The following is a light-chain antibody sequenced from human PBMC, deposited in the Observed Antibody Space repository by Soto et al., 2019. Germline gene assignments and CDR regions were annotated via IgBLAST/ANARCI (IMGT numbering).Light chain of an antibody. CDR3: QQYLNDPIT. J-gene: IGKJ5*01. Sequence: DIQMTQSPSSLSASVGDRVTITCRASQDISNYLAWYQQKPGKGPNLLLYVASTLQSGVPSRFSGSGSGTDFTLTIGSLQAEDVGTYYCQQYLNDPITFGQVTRLDIK. CDR2: VAS. CDR1: QDISNY. V-gene: IGKV1-27*01.